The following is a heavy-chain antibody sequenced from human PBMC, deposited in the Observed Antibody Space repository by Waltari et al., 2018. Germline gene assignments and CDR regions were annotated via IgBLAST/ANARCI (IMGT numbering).Heavy chain of an antibody. CDR1: DGSISSGDYY. CDR2: ISYSGFP. Sequence: QVQLQESGPGLVKPSQTLSLTCTVFDGSISSGDYYWNWIRQPPGKGLEWIGYISYSGFPHYNPSLRSLVTLLVDTSKNQFSLRLSSVTAADTAVYYCARVPTPRFDAFSGYSTNNYYYMDVWGKGTSVTVSS. J-gene: IGHJ6*03. D-gene: IGHD5-12*01. V-gene: IGHV4-30-4*01. CDR3: ARVPTPRFDAFSGYSTNNYYYMDV.